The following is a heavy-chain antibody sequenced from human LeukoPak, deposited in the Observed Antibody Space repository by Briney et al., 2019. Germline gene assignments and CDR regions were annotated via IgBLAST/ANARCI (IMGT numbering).Heavy chain of an antibody. V-gene: IGHV4-4*07. CDR1: GGSISSYY. J-gene: IGHJ4*02. D-gene: IGHD3-3*01. CDR3: ARQNDFRLDY. CDR2: IYTSGST. Sequence: SETLSLTCTVSGGSISSYYWSWIRQPAGKGLEWIGRIYTSGSTNYNPSLKSRVTISVDTSIGTAYLQWSSLKASDTAIYYCARQNDFRLDYWGQGTLVTASS.